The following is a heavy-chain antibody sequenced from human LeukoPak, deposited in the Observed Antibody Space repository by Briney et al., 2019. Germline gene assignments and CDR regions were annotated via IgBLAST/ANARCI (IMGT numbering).Heavy chain of an antibody. V-gene: IGHV3-9*01. CDR2: ISWNSGSI. CDR1: GFTFDDYA. J-gene: IGHJ4*02. Sequence: HPGGSLRLSCAASGFTFDDYAMHWVRQAPGKGLEWVSGISWNSGSIGYADSVKGRFTISRDNAKNSLYLQMNSLRAEDTAVYYCARVESDFWSGYYADDYWGQGTLVTVSS. D-gene: IGHD3-3*01. CDR3: ARVESDFWSGYYADDY.